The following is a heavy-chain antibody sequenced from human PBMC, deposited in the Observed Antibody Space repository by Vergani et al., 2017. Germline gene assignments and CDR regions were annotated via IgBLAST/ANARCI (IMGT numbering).Heavy chain of an antibody. CDR1: GGSFSGYY. D-gene: IGHD3-3*01. Sequence: VQLQQWGAGLLKPSETLSLTCAVSGGSFSGYYWSWIRQPPGKGLEWIGKINHSGSTNYNPSLKSRVTISVETAKNHFSLKLSSVTAADTAVYYCARFGGVFGVVPGFDPWGQGTLVTVSS. V-gene: IGHV4-34*01. CDR3: ARFGGVFGVVPGFDP. CDR2: INHSGST. J-gene: IGHJ5*02.